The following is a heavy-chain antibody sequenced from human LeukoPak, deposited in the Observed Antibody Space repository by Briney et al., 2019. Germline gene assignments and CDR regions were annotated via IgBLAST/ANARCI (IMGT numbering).Heavy chain of an antibody. CDR1: GGSISSYY. Sequence: SETLSLTCTVSGGSISSYYWSWIRQPPEKGLEWIGYIYYSGNTNYNPSLKSRVTISVDTSKTQFSLRLSSVTAADTAVYYCARHGSGYYPYYFDYWGQGTLVTVSS. J-gene: IGHJ4*02. CDR3: ARHGSGYYPYYFDY. V-gene: IGHV4-59*08. CDR2: IYYSGNT. D-gene: IGHD3-3*01.